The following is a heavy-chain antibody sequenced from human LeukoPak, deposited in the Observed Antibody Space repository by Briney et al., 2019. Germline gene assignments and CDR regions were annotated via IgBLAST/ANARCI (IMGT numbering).Heavy chain of an antibody. Sequence: GASVKVSCKASGYTFTNYDIAWVRQAPGQGLEWMGWISAYSGNTNYAQKLQGRVTMTTDASTRTANMELRSLRSDDTAVYYCARVFSGNDRGMDVWGQGTTVTVSS. V-gene: IGHV1-18*01. J-gene: IGHJ6*02. CDR3: ARVFSGNDRGMDV. D-gene: IGHD5-12*01. CDR1: GYTFTNYD. CDR2: ISAYSGNT.